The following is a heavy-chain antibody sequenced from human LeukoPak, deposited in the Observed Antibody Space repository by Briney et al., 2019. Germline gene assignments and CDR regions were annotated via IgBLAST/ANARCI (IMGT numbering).Heavy chain of an antibody. V-gene: IGHV6-1*01. CDR1: GDIVSSNSAA. Sequence: PSQTLSLTCAISGDIVSSNSAAWNWIRQSPSRGLEWLGRTYYGSKWYNDYAVSVKSRITINPDTSKNQFSLQLNSVTPEDTAVYYCARGKWELLSHYWCFDLWGRGTLVTVSS. D-gene: IGHD1-26*01. J-gene: IGHJ2*01. CDR2: TYYGSKWYN. CDR3: ARGKWELLSHYWCFDL.